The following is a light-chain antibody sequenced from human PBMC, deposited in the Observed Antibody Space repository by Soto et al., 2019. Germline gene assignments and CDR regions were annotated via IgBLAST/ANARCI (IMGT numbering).Light chain of an antibody. CDR1: QSVYNNY. V-gene: IGKV3-20*01. CDR2: DAS. CDR3: QPYGSSLT. Sequence: EIVLTQSPGTLSLSPGERATLSCRASQSVYNNYLAWYQQKPGQAPRLLIYDASSRATGITDRFSGSGSGTDFTLTSSRLAPEDLAVYYCQPYGSSLTFGPGNKVDIK. J-gene: IGKJ3*01.